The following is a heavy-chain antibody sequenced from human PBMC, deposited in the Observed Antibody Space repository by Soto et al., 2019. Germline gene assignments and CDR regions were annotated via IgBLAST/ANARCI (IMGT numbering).Heavy chain of an antibody. CDR3: ARDLGHDYGVT. Sequence: QVQLVQSGAEVKKPGSSVKVSCKASGGTFSSYTISWVRQAPGQGLEWMGRIIPILGIANYAQKFQGRVTITADKSTSTAYMELSSLRSEDTAVYYGARDLGHDYGVTWGQGTLVTVSS. V-gene: IGHV1-69*08. CDR2: IIPILGIA. J-gene: IGHJ4*02. CDR1: GGTFSSYT. D-gene: IGHD4-17*01.